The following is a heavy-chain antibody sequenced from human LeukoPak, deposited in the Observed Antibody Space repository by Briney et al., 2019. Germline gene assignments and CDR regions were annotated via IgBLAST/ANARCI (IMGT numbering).Heavy chain of an antibody. CDR3: ARRGSYSGGFDY. CDR2: TYYSGST. V-gene: IGHV4-59*08. CDR1: GGTISGYY. D-gene: IGHD1-26*01. J-gene: IGHJ4*02. Sequence: PSETLSLTCTVSGGTISGYYWNWIRQPPGKGLXWIGYTYYSGSTNYNPSLKSRVTISLDTSKNQFALKLSSVTAADTAMYYCARRGSYSGGFDYWGQGTLVTVSS.